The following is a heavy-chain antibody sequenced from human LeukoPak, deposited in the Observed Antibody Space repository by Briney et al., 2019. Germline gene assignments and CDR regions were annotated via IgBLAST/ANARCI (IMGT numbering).Heavy chain of an antibody. CDR1: GFTFSIYG. CDR2: ISFDGSNN. D-gene: IGHD6-6*01. J-gene: IGHJ4*02. V-gene: IGHV3-30*18. CDR3: AKSVGARPGFHF. Sequence: PGRSLRLSCTASGFTFSIYGMHRVRQAPGKGLECVAVISFDGSNNVYLDSVKGLFTIYRDNSKNTLYLHMNSLKAEDTAVYYCAKSVGARPGFHFWGQGTLVTVSS.